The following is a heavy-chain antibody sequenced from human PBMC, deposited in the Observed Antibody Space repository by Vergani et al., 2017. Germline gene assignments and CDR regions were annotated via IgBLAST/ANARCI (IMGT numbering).Heavy chain of an antibody. D-gene: IGHD1-20*01. CDR3: ARAYGRYDWFDY. V-gene: IGHV3-23*01. CDR1: GFIFSTYA. Sequence: EVQLLESGGALVQPGKSLRLSCAASGFIFSTYAMSWVRQAPGKGLEWVSGISSSGAPTYYADSVKGRVTISRDNSKNTLYLQMNSLRVEDTAVYYCARAYGRYDWFDYWGERGLVTVAS. CDR2: ISSSGAPT. J-gene: IGHJ4*01.